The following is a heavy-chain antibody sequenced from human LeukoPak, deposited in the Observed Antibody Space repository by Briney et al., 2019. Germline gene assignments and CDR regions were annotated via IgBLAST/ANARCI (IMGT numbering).Heavy chain of an antibody. D-gene: IGHD1/OR15-1a*01. J-gene: IGHJ6*02. Sequence: GGSLRLSCAASGFILTNHWMTWVRQAPGKGPEWVANINRDESEKYYVDSVKGRFTISRDTAKNSLYLQMNNLRAEDTGLYYCARNNDMDVWGRGTTVIVSS. CDR1: GFILTNHW. V-gene: IGHV3-7*03. CDR2: INRDESEK. CDR3: ARNNDMDV.